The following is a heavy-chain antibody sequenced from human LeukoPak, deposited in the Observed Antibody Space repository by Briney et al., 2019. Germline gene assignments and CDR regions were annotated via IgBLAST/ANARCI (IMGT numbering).Heavy chain of an antibody. CDR2: ISYDGSNK. D-gene: IGHD3-22*01. Sequence: PGGSLRLSCAASGFTFSSYAMHWVRQAPGKGLEWVAVISYDGSNKYYADSVKGRFTISRDNSKNTLYLQMNSLRAEDTAVYYCARGGPGDSSGYYYFDYWGQGTLVTVSS. V-gene: IGHV3-30-3*01. J-gene: IGHJ4*02. CDR1: GFTFSSYA. CDR3: ARGGPGDSSGYYYFDY.